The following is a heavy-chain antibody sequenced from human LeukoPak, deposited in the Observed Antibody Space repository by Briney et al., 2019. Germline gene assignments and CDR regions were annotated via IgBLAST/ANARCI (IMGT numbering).Heavy chain of an antibody. CDR2: IYTSGNT. Sequence: SETLSLTCTVSGTSITPYSWSWIRQPPGKGLEWIGYIYTSGNTHQNPSLKSRVTMSLDASKNQFYLRLSSMTAADTAVYYCARHRAEMATITDDTFDMWGQGTMVTVSS. V-gene: IGHV4-4*09. CDR1: GTSITPYS. D-gene: IGHD5-24*01. J-gene: IGHJ3*02. CDR3: ARHRAEMATITDDTFDM.